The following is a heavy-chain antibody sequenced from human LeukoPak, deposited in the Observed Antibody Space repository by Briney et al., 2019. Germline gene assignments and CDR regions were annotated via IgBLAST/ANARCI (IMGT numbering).Heavy chain of an antibody. Sequence: GGSLRLSCAASGFTFSSYHMNWVRRAPGKGLEWVSYISSSSGMISYADSVRGRFTISRDNAKNSLSLQMNSLRDEHTAVYYCARDSSYAFDIWGQGTMVTVSS. V-gene: IGHV3-48*02. CDR1: GFTFSSYH. J-gene: IGHJ3*02. CDR2: ISSSSGMI. CDR3: ARDSSYAFDI.